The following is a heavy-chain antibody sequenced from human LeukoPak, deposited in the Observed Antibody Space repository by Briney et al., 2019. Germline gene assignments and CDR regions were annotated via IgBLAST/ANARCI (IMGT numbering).Heavy chain of an antibody. CDR2: IFYSGRT. Sequence: SSETLSLTCTVSGGSISSYYWSWLRQPPGKGLEWIGNIFYSGRTYYNPSLKSRVTKSVDTSKNQFSLKLSSVTAADTAVYYCARWVATPRGYFDYWGQGTLVTVSS. J-gene: IGHJ4*02. CDR1: GGSISSYY. D-gene: IGHD5-12*01. V-gene: IGHV4-59*04. CDR3: ARWVATPRGYFDY.